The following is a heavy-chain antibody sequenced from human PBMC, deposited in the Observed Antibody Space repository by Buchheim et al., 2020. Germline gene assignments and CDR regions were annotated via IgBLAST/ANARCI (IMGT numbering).Heavy chain of an antibody. J-gene: IGHJ3*02. CDR2: IYYSGST. CDR3: ARGAIITDALDI. D-gene: IGHD3-10*01. V-gene: IGHV4-61*01. Sequence: QVQLQESGPGLVKPSETLSLTCNVSGGSVSSGSYYWNWIRQPPGKELEWLGYIYYSGSTKYKSSLKSRVTISLDTSRNQFSLRLNSVTAADTAVYYCARGAIITDALDIWGQGT. CDR1: GGSVSSGSYY.